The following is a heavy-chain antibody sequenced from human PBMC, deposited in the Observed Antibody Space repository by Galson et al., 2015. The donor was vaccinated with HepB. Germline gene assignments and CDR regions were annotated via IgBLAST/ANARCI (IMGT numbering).Heavy chain of an antibody. Sequence: SLRLSCAASGFTFSSYGMHWVRQAPGKGLEWVAFIRYDGSNKYYADSVKGRFTISRDNSKNTLYLQMNSLRAEDTAVYYCAKEMGGSGSYYKRYYYYYGMDVWGQGTTVTVSS. CDR3: AKEMGGSGSYYKRYYYYYGMDV. V-gene: IGHV3-30*02. D-gene: IGHD3-10*01. CDR2: IRYDGSNK. CDR1: GFTFSSYG. J-gene: IGHJ6*02.